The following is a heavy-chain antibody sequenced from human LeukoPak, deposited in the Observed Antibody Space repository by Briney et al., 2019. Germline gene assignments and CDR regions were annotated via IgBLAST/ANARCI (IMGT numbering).Heavy chain of an antibody. D-gene: IGHD6-19*01. Sequence: ASVRVSCKASGYSFTDYYIQWVRQAPGQGLEWMGWINPNSGGTTYAQKFQGRVTMTRDTSISTASMELNRLTSGDSAAYYCARDRRADSSGWYGFDIWGQGTVVTVFS. CDR3: ARDRRADSSGWYGFDI. V-gene: IGHV1-2*02. J-gene: IGHJ3*02. CDR2: INPNSGGT. CDR1: GYSFTDYY.